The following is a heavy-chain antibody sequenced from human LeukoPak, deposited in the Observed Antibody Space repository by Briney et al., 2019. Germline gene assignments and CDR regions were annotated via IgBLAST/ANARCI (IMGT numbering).Heavy chain of an antibody. CDR2: IRYDGSNK. J-gene: IGHJ6*03. CDR1: GFTFSSYG. D-gene: IGHD6-13*01. Sequence: TGRSLRLSCAASGFTFSSYGMHWVRQAPGKGLECVAFIRYDGSNKYYADSVNGRFTISRDNSKNTLYLQMNSLRAEDTALYYCAKGGQQLVFHYYYMDVWGKGTTVTISS. CDR3: AKGGQQLVFHYYYMDV. V-gene: IGHV3-30*02.